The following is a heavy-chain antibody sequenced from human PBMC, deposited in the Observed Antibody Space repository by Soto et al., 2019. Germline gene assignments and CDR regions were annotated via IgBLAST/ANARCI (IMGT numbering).Heavy chain of an antibody. Sequence: ASVKVSFEASGNPFTSYAMHCVRQAPGQKLQWMGWINAVTGNTKYSQKFQGRVTMTRNTSISTAYMELSSLTSEDTAVYYCARGRGGIEARLNWFDPGGQGTLVTVSS. CDR2: INAVTGNT. CDR1: GNPFTSYA. D-gene: IGHD6-6*01. J-gene: IGHJ5*02. V-gene: IGHV1-3*01. CDR3: ARGRGGIEARLNWFDP.